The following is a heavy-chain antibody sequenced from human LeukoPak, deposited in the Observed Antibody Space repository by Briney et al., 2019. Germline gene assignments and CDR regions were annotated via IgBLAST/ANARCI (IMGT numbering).Heavy chain of an antibody. Sequence: SQTLSLTCTVSGGSISSGSYYWSWIRQPAGKGLGWIGRIYTSGSTNYNPSLKSRVTISVDTSNNQFSLKLSSVTAADTGVYYCARGITIFGVVIPFDYWGQGTLVTVSS. CDR3: ARGITIFGVVIPFDY. CDR1: GGSISSGSYY. V-gene: IGHV4-61*02. D-gene: IGHD3-3*01. CDR2: IYTSGST. J-gene: IGHJ4*02.